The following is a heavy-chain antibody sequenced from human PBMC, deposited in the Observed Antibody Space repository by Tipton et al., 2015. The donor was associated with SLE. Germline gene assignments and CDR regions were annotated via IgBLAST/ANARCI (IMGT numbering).Heavy chain of an antibody. CDR3: AKCFRMTTVASAIDN. V-gene: IGHV3-23*01. CDR1: GFSFNSFA. CDR2: ISGSGDGT. D-gene: IGHD4-23*01. Sequence: GSLRLSCAGAGFSFNSFAMNWVRQAPGKGLEWVATISGSGDGTFYADSVKGRFSISRDNSKNTLFLQMNSLRAEDTAIYYCAKCFRMTTVASAIDNWGPGALVSVSP. J-gene: IGHJ4*02.